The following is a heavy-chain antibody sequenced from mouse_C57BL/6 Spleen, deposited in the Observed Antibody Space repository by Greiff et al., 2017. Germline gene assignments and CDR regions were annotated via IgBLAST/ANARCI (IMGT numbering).Heavy chain of an antibody. J-gene: IGHJ2*01. Sequence: QVQLQQPGAELVRPGSSVKLSCKASGYTFTSYWMHWVKQRPIQGLEWIGNIDPSDSETHYNQKFKDKATLTVDKSSSTAYMQLSSLTSEDSAVYYCARRGYGSSNYWGQGTTLTVSS. V-gene: IGHV1-52*01. CDR2: IDPSDSET. D-gene: IGHD1-1*01. CDR1: GYTFTSYW. CDR3: ARRGYGSSNY.